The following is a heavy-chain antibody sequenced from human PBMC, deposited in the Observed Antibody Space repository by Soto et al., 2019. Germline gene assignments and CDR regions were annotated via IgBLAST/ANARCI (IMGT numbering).Heavy chain of an antibody. CDR3: ARGDYGSANWFDP. D-gene: IGHD3-10*01. CDR1: GGSFSGYS. J-gene: IGHJ5*02. V-gene: IGHV4-30-2*01. CDR2: IYHSGST. Sequence: PSETLSLTCAVYGGSFSGYSWSWIRQPPGKGLEWIGYIYHSGSTYYNPSLKSRVTISVDRSKNQFSLKLSSVTAADTAVYYCARGDYGSANWFDPWGQGTLVTVSS.